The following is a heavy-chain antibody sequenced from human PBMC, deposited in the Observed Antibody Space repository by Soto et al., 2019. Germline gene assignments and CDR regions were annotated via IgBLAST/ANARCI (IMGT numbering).Heavy chain of an antibody. Sequence: QVQLVESGGGVVQPGRSLRLSCAASGFTFSNYGMHWVHQAPGKGLEWVGVIWYDGSNNYYADSVKGRFTISRDNSKNMLYLQMNSLRGDDTAVYYCARDKGYDSLHFDYWGQGTLVTVSS. J-gene: IGHJ4*02. CDR2: IWYDGSNN. CDR1: GFTFSNYG. D-gene: IGHD5-12*01. CDR3: ARDKGYDSLHFDY. V-gene: IGHV3-33*01.